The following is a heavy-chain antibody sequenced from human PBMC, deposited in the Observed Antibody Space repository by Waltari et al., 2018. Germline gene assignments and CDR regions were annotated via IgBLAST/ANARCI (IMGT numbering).Heavy chain of an antibody. Sequence: QVQLVESGGGVVQPGGSRRLSWVASGFTFSDYAMHWVRQAPGKGLEWVAVLWYDGSNEKYGDSVRVRFTISRDNSKNTVYLQMSSLRADDTAIYYCARGAAPGYFDYWGQGTLVTVSS. CDR2: LWYDGSNE. D-gene: IGHD6-25*01. CDR3: ARGAAPGYFDY. CDR1: GFTFSDYA. V-gene: IGHV3-33*01. J-gene: IGHJ4*02.